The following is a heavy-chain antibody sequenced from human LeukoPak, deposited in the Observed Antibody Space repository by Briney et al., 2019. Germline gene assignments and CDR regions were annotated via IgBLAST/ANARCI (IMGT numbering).Heavy chain of an antibody. CDR3: ARDRCSSTSCYANWFDP. CDR2: ISTSGTT. Sequence: SQTLSLTCTVSDGSISSGSYYWSWIRPPPGKGLEWIGRISTSGTTNYNPSLKSRVTISVDTSKNQVSLKLTSVTAADTAVYYCARDRCSSTSCYANWFDPWGQGTLVTVSS. V-gene: IGHV4-61*02. J-gene: IGHJ5*02. CDR1: DGSISSGSYY. D-gene: IGHD2-2*01.